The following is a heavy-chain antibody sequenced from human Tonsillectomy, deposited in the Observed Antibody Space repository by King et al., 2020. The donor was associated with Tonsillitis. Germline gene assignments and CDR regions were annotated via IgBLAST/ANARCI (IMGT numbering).Heavy chain of an antibody. CDR3: GRAGMEATNWFDP. V-gene: IGHV4-38-2*02. J-gene: IGHJ5*02. Sequence: VQLQESGPGLVKPSETLSLTCTVSGYSISSGYYWGWIRQPPGKGLEWIGSIYHSGSTYYNPSLKSRVTISVDTSKNQFSLKRSPVTAADTAVYYCGRAGMEATNWFDPWGQGTLVTVSS. CDR1: GYSISSGYY. CDR2: IYHSGST. D-gene: IGHD1-26*01.